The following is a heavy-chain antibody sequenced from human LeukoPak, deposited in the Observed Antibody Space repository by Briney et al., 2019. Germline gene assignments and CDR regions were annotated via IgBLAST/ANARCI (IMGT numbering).Heavy chain of an antibody. J-gene: IGHJ2*01. D-gene: IGHD1-1*01. V-gene: IGHV3-23*01. CDR3: AEWNSVYWYFDL. CDR2: ISGSGGST. CDR1: GFTFSSYV. Sequence: GGSLRLSCAASGFTFSSYVMSWVRQVPGKGLEWVSSISGSGGSTYYADSVKGRFTISRDNSKNTLYLQMNSLRAEDTALYYCAEWNSVYWYFDLWGRGTLVTVSS.